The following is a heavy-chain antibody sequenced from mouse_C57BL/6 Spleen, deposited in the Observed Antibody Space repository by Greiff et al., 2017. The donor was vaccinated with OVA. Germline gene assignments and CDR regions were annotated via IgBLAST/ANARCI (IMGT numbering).Heavy chain of an antibody. D-gene: IGHD2-5*01. Sequence: QVQLKQPGAELVKPGASVKLSCKASGYTFTSYWMHWVKQRPGRGLEWIGRIDPNSGGTKYNEKFKSKATLTVDKPSSTAYMQLSSLTSEDSAVDYCARSGSNYGYYAMDYWGQGTSVTVSS. J-gene: IGHJ4*01. CDR2: IDPNSGGT. CDR1: GYTFTSYW. V-gene: IGHV1-72*01. CDR3: ARSGSNYGYYAMDY.